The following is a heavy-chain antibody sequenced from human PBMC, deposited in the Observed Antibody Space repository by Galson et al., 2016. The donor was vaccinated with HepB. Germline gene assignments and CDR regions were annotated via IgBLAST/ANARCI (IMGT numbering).Heavy chain of an antibody. J-gene: IGHJ4*02. Sequence: SLRLSCAASGFSFDSYSMNWVRQAPGKGLEWVSSISGSSSFIYYADSVKGRFTISRDNAKNSLYLQMNSLRAEDTAVYYCARSPVTTGNCDYWGQGTLVTVSS. CDR1: GFSFDSYS. CDR3: ARSPVTTGNCDY. V-gene: IGHV3-21*01. CDR2: ISGSSSFI. D-gene: IGHD4-17*01.